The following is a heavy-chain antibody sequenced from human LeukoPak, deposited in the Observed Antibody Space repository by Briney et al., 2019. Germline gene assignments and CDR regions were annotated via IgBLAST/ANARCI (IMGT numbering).Heavy chain of an antibody. V-gene: IGHV4-38-2*01. J-gene: IGHJ4*01. CDR1: GYSISSGYY. D-gene: IGHD4-17*01. CDR2: IYHSGST. CDR3: ARSLNDYGSMFYGRYFDY. Sequence: PSETLPLTCAVSGYSISSGYYWGWIRQPPGKGLEWIGSIYHSGSTYYNPSLKSRVTISVDTSKNQFSLKLSSVTAADTAVYYCARSLNDYGSMFYGRYFDYWGQGTLVTVSS.